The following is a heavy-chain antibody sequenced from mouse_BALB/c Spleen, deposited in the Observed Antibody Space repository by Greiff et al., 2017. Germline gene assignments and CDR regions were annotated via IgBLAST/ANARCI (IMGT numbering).Heavy chain of an antibody. D-gene: IGHD2-10*02. CDR1: GYAFTNYL. CDR3: ARSGYGNPHYYAMDY. J-gene: IGHJ4*01. V-gene: IGHV1-54*01. Sequence: QVQLKQPGAELVRPGTSVKVSCKASGYAFTNYLIEWVKQRPGQGLEWIGVINPGSGGTNYNEKFKGKATLTADKSSSTAYMQLSSLTSDDSAVYFCARSGYGNPHYYAMDYWGQGTSVTVSS. CDR2: INPGSGGT.